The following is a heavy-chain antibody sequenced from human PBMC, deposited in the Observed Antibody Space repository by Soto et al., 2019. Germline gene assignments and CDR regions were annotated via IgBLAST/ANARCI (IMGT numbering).Heavy chain of an antibody. CDR1: GYTFTNYG. CDR2: ISAYNGNT. V-gene: IGHV1-18*01. Sequence: QVQLVQSGAEVKKPGASVKVSCKASGYTFTNYGISWVRQAPGQGLEWMGWISAYNGNTNYAQKLQGRVTMTTDTPTSTANMELRSLRPDDTAVYDCARDSPPVDYWGQGTLVTVSS. J-gene: IGHJ4*02. CDR3: ARDSPPVDY.